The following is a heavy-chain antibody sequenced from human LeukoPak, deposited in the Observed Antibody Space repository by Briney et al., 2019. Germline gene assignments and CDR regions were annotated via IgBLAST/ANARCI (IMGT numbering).Heavy chain of an antibody. J-gene: IGHJ5*02. CDR2: IIPILGIA. Sequence: SLKVSCKASGGTFSSYAISWVRQAPGQGLEWMGRIIPILGIANYAQKFQGRVTITADKSTSTAYMELSSLRSEDTAVYYCSRDLLMYYSGSGESTWGQGTQVTVSS. D-gene: IGHD3-10*01. V-gene: IGHV1-69*04. CDR1: GGTFSSYA. CDR3: SRDLLMYYSGSGEST.